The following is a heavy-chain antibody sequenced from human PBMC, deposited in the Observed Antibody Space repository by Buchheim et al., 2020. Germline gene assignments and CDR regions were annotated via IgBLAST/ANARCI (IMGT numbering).Heavy chain of an antibody. Sequence: QVQLVESGGGVVQPGRSLRLSCAASGFTFSSYAMHWVRQAPGKGLEWVAVISYDGSNKYYADSVKGRFTISRDNSKNTLYLQMNSLRAEDTAVYYCARDVRYFGDFDYWGQGTL. CDR3: ARDVRYFGDFDY. D-gene: IGHD3-9*01. CDR1: GFTFSSYA. CDR2: ISYDGSNK. J-gene: IGHJ4*02. V-gene: IGHV3-30-3*01.